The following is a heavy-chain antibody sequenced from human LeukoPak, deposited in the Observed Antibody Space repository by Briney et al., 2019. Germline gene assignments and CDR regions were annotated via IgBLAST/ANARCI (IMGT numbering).Heavy chain of an antibody. CDR1: GFTFSSYA. J-gene: IGHJ4*02. CDR2: TRGSGRNT. CDR3: AKVSVVGATTGYFDS. V-gene: IGHV3-23*01. D-gene: IGHD1-26*01. Sequence: GGSLRLSCAASGFTFSSYAMSWARQAPGKGLEWVSTTRGSGRNTYYADSVNGRFTISRDNSKNTLYLQMNSLRAEDTAVYYCAKVSVVGATTGYFDSWGQGILVTVSS.